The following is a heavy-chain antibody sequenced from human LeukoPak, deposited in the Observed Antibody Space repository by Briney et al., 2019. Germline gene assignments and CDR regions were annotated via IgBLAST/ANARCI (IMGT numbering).Heavy chain of an antibody. CDR2: IKQDGSEK. CDR3: AKVEGYCSDGSCYKPFDY. V-gene: IGHV3-7*03. J-gene: IGHJ4*02. Sequence: PGGSLRLSCAASGFTFSSYWMGWVRRAPGKGLEWGANIKQDGSEKYYVDSVTGRFTISRDNAKNSLYLQMNSLKAEDTAVYYCAKVEGYCSDGSCYKPFDYWRQGTLVTVSS. CDR1: GFTFSSYW. D-gene: IGHD2-15*01.